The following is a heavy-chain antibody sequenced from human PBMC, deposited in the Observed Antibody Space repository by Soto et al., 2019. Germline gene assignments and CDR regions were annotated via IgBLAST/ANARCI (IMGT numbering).Heavy chain of an antibody. J-gene: IGHJ4*02. D-gene: IGHD3-22*01. Sequence: ASVKVSCKASGYMFTGYYMHWVRQAPGEGLEWMGWINPKSGFTHYAQKFQGRVTMTRDASINTTYLDLSSLRSDDTAVYYCATNGGPDTGGYYYFDYWGQGTLVTVSS. V-gene: IGHV1-2*02. CDR1: GYMFTGYY. CDR2: INPKSGFT. CDR3: ATNGGPDTGGYYYFDY.